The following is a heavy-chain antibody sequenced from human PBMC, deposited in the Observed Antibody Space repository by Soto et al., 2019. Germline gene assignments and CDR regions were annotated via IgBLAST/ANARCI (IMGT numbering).Heavy chain of an antibody. D-gene: IGHD2-15*01. CDR3: ARQRVKGYCSGGSCYLDY. V-gene: IGHV4-39*01. Sequence: GSLRLSCTVSGGSISSSSYYWGWIRQPPGKGLEWIGSINYSGSTYYNPSLKSGVTISVDTSKNQFSLKLSSVTAADTAVYYCARQRVKGYCSGGSCYLDYWGQGTLVTVSS. CDR2: INYSGST. J-gene: IGHJ4*02. CDR1: GGSISSSSYY.